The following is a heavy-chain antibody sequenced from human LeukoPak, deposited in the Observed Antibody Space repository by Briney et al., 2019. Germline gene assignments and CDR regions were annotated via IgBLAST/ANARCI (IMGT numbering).Heavy chain of an antibody. V-gene: IGHV3-66*01. D-gene: IGHD3-3*01. CDR3: ARVQDYDFWSGYCLDY. CDR2: IYSGGNT. Sequence: GGSLRLSCAASGFTVISSYMSWVRQAPGKGLEWVSVIYSGGNTYYTDSVKGRFTISRDNSKNTLDLQMNSLRAEDTAVYYCARVQDYDFWSGYCLDYWGQGTLVTVSS. J-gene: IGHJ4*02. CDR1: GFTVISSY.